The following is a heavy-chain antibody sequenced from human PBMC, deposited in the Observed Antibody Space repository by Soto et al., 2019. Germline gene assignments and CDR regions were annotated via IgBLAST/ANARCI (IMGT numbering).Heavy chain of an antibody. D-gene: IGHD3-22*01. V-gene: IGHV3-74*01. J-gene: IGHJ4*02. CDR1: GFTLSSYW. CDR2: TNSDGSST. Sequence: EVPLVESGGGLVQPGGSLRLSCAASGFTLSSYWMHWVCQAPGKGLVWVSRTNSDGSSTSYADSVKGRFTISRNNAKNTLYLQMNSLRAEDTAVYYCARDPGTGYYDSSGYYYDWGQGTLVTVSS. CDR3: ARDPGTGYYDSSGYYYD.